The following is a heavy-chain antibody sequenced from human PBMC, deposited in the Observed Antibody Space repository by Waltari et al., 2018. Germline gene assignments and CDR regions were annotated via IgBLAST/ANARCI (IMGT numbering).Heavy chain of an antibody. D-gene: IGHD3-22*01. J-gene: IGHJ2*01. Sequence: QVQLQESGPGLVKPSETLSLTCTVSGGSISSYYWSWVRQPAGKGLEWIGRIYTSGNTSYNPSLKSRVTMSVDTSKNQFSLKLSSVTAADTAMYYCAREFSRHTSGSFYWYFDLWGRGTLVTVSS. CDR3: AREFSRHTSGSFYWYFDL. CDR1: GGSISSYY. CDR2: IYTSGNT. V-gene: IGHV4-4*07.